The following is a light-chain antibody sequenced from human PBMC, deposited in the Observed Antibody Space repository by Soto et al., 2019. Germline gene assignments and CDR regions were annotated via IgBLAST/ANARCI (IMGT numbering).Light chain of an antibody. CDR1: QSVSTN. Sequence: EIVMTQSPATLSVSAGERATLSCRASQSVSTNLAWYQQKPGQAPRLLIYGAATRASGIPARFSGGGSGTEFTLAIISLPSEDFAIYYCQQYSNWRSTFGQGSKVEIK. V-gene: IGKV3-15*01. CDR2: GAA. CDR3: QQYSNWRST. J-gene: IGKJ1*01.